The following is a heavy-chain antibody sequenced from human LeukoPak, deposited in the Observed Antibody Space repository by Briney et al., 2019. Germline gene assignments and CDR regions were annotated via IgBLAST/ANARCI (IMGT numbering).Heavy chain of an antibody. CDR2: MNPNSGNT. CDR1: GYTFTSYD. D-gene: IGHD5-12*01. Sequence: GASVKVSCTASGYTFTSYDINWVRQATGQGLEWMGWMNPNSGNTGYAQKFQGRVTMTRNTSISTAYMELSSLRSEDTAVYYCATPRVPSIYSGYANDAFDIWGQGTMVTVSS. V-gene: IGHV1-8*01. J-gene: IGHJ3*02. CDR3: ATPRVPSIYSGYANDAFDI.